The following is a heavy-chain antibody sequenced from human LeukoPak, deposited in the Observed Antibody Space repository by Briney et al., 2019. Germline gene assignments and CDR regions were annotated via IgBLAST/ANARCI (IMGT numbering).Heavy chain of an antibody. CDR3: ARRTYGEGDYYFDY. Sequence: GESLQISCKGSGYSFSSYWIGWVREQPGKGLEWMGIIHPGDSDTRYSPSFQGQVTISADKSISTAYLQWSSLKASDTAMYYCARRTYGEGDYYFDYWGQGTLVTVSS. CDR2: IHPGDSDT. V-gene: IGHV5-51*01. D-gene: IGHD4-17*01. J-gene: IGHJ4*02. CDR1: GYSFSSYW.